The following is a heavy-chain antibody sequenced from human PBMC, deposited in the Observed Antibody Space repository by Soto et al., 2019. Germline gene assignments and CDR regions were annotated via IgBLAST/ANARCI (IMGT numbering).Heavy chain of an antibody. CDR3: ARESVSCSGRRCHGLGFDP. V-gene: IGHV3-48*02. CDR2: IDRTRSVI. Sequence: GGSLRLSCAASGFTFTIYSFNWVRQAPGKWLEWVASIDRTRSVIYYADSVKGRFTISRDNAKNSLYLQMNSLRDEDTAVYYCARESVSCSGRRCHGLGFDPWGQGXLVTVYS. D-gene: IGHD2-15*01. CDR1: GFTFTIYS. J-gene: IGHJ5*02.